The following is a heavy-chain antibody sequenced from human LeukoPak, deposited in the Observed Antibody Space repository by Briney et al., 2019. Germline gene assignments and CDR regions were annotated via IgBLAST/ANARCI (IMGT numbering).Heavy chain of an antibody. CDR3: ARDGAIGYCSSTSCYEY. CDR2: INPNSGGT. D-gene: IGHD2-2*01. CDR1: GYTFTGYY. Sequence: GASVKVSCKASGYTFTGYYMHWVRQAPGQGLEWMGWINPNSGGTNYAQKFQGRVTMTRDMSTSTVYMELSSLRSEDTAVYYCARDGAIGYCSSTSCYEYWGQGTLVTVPS. J-gene: IGHJ4*02. V-gene: IGHV1-2*02.